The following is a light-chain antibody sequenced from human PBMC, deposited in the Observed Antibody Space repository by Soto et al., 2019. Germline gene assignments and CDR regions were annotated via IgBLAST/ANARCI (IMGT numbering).Light chain of an antibody. J-gene: IGKJ1*01. V-gene: IGKV3-20*01. CDR1: QSVSSSY. CDR2: GAS. CDR3: QQYGSPPWT. Sequence: EIVLTQSPGTLSLSPGERATLSCRASQSVSSSYLAWYQQKPGQAPRPLIYGASSRAIGIPDRFSGSGSGTDFTLTISRLEPEDFAVYYCQQYGSPPWTFGKGTKVDIK.